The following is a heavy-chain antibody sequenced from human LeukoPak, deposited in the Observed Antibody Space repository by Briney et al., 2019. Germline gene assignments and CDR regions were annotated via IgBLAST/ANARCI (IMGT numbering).Heavy chain of an antibody. Sequence: GRSLRLSCAASGFTFSTYGMHWVRQAPGKGLEWVAAVWSDGINKYYADSVKGRFTISRDNSKNTLYLQMSSLRAEDTAVYYCAGTSSGPKRRGMDVWGQGTTVTVSS. V-gene: IGHV3-33*01. CDR1: GFTFSTYG. CDR3: AGTSSGPKRRGMDV. CDR2: VWSDGINK. J-gene: IGHJ6*02. D-gene: IGHD6-19*01.